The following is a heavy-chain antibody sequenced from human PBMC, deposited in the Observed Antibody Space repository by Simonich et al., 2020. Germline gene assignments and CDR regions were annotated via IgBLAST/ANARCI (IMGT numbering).Heavy chain of an antibody. J-gene: IGHJ3*02. V-gene: IGHV5-51*01. Sequence: EVQLGQSGAEVKKPGESLKISCKGSGYSFTSYWIGWGRQMPGKGLEGMVILYPGDSDTRYSPSFPGQVPISADKSISTAYLQWSSLKASDIAMYYCARQLNDFDIWGQGTMVTVSS. CDR3: ARQLNDFDI. CDR1: GYSFTSYW. D-gene: IGHD1-1*01. CDR2: LYPGDSDT.